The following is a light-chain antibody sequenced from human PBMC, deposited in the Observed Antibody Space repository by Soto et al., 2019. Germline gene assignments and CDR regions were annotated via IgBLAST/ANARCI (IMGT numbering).Light chain of an antibody. J-gene: IGKJ1*01. V-gene: IGKV1-9*01. Sequence: DIQLTQSPSFLSASVGDRVTITCRASQDISSFLAWYQQRPGKAPKLLISAASTLQSGVPSRFSGSGSGTEFTLTISSLQPEDFATYYCQQLNSYPGTFGQGTKVEIK. CDR2: AAS. CDR3: QQLNSYPGT. CDR1: QDISSF.